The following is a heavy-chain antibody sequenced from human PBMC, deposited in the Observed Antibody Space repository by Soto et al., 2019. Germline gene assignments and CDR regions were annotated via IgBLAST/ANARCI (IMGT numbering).Heavy chain of an antibody. J-gene: IGHJ4*02. CDR2: ITWNSETI. CDR3: TRDDQGIATSGTPILGS. CDR1: GFRFDDYA. V-gene: IGHV3-9*01. D-gene: IGHD6-13*01. Sequence: EMQLVESGGRLVQPGTSLRLSCIASGFRFDDYAMHWVRQAPGKGLEWVSGITWNSETIDYAESVRGRFTISRDNAEKSVFLQMDSLSPEDTALYYCTRDDQGIATSGTPILGSWGQGTPVTVSS.